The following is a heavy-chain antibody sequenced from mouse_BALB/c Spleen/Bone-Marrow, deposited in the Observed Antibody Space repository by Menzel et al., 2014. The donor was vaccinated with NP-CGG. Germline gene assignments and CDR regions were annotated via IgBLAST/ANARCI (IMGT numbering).Heavy chain of an antibody. CDR3: ALLGYYGYFYV. CDR2: INPDSSTI. CDR1: GFDFSRYW. J-gene: IGHJ1*01. D-gene: IGHD2-2*01. Sequence: EVHLVESGGDLVQPGGSLKLSCAASGFDFSRYWMCWVRQAPGKGLEWIGEINPDSSTINYTPSLKDKFIISRDNAKNTLYLQMSKVRSEDTALCYCALLGYYGYFYVWGAGTTVTVSS. V-gene: IGHV4-1*02.